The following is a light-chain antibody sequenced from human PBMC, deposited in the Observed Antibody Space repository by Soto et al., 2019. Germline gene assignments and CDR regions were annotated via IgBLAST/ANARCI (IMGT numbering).Light chain of an antibody. J-gene: IGLJ2*01. CDR1: DSDVGGYNY. Sequence: QSALTQPASVSGSPGQSITISCTGTDSDVGGYNYVSWYQQHPGKAPKLIISEVTNRPSGVSNRFSGSKSANTASLTISGLQAADEANFYCATWDDSLDGPVFGGGTKLTVL. CDR3: ATWDDSLDGPV. CDR2: EVT. V-gene: IGLV2-14*01.